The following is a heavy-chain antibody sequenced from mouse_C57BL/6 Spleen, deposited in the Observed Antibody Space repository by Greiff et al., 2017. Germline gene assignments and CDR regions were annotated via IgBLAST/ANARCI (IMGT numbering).Heavy chain of an antibody. CDR1: GYTFTSYW. CDR2: IHPNSGIT. Sequence: QVQLQQPGAELVKPGASVKLSCKASGYTFTSYWMHWVKQRPGQGLEWIGMIHPNSGITNYNEKFKSKATLTVDKSSSTAYMQLSSLTSEDSAVYYCARCGVVGLPRDYFDYWGQGTTLTVSS. CDR3: ARCGVVGLPRDYFDY. J-gene: IGHJ2*01. V-gene: IGHV1-64*01. D-gene: IGHD1-1*01.